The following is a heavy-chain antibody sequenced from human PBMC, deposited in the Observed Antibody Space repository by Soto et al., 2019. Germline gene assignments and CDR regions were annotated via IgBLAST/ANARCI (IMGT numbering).Heavy chain of an antibody. V-gene: IGHV1-69*02. CDR3: ASSVVVPAAIGFDP. Sequence: SVKVSCKASGGTFSSYTISWVRQAPGQGLEWMGRIIPILGIANYAQKFQGRVTITADKSTSTAYMELSSLRSEDTAVYYCASSVVVPAAIGFDPWGQGNLVTVSS. J-gene: IGHJ5*02. D-gene: IGHD2-2*01. CDR1: GGTFSSYT. CDR2: IIPILGIA.